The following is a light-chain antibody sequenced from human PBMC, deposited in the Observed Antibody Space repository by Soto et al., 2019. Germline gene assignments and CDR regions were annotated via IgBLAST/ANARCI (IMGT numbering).Light chain of an antibody. Sequence: QSVLTQPPSASGTPGQRVTLSCSGRSSNIGTNSVSWYQQLPGTAPKLLIFVNDQRPSGVPYRFFGSKSGTSASLAISGLQSEDEADYYCAAWDDSLKGVVFGGGTKLTVL. CDR1: SSNIGTNS. CDR2: VND. V-gene: IGLV1-44*01. CDR3: AAWDDSLKGVV. J-gene: IGLJ2*01.